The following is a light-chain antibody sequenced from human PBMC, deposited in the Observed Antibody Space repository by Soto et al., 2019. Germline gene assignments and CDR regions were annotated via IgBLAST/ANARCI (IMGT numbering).Light chain of an antibody. J-gene: IGKJ4*01. CDR3: QQANSFPLT. V-gene: IGKV1D-12*01. CDR1: QDISNW. CDR2: AAS. Sequence: IQMTQSPSSVSVSVGDRVTITCRASQDISNWLAWYQQRPGKAPKLLIYAASSLQSGVPSRFSGSGSGTDFTLIISSLQPEDFVTYYCQQANSFPLTFGGGTKVEIK.